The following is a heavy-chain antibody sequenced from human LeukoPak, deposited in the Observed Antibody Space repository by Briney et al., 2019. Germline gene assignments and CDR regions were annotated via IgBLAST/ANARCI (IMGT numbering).Heavy chain of an antibody. CDR2: ISSSGNNA. CDR3: AKDIQLST. D-gene: IGHD5-24*01. CDR1: GFTFRDAA. Sequence: GGPLRLSCAVSGFTFRDAAMTWVRQAPGKGLEWVSLISSSGNNAYYADSVKGRFTISRDKSKNTLSLQMNSLRVEDTAIYYCAKDIQLSTWGLGTMVTVSS. V-gene: IGHV3-23*01. J-gene: IGHJ3*01.